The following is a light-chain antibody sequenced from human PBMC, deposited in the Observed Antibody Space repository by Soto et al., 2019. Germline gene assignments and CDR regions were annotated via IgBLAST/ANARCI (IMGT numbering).Light chain of an antibody. J-gene: IGKJ1*01. CDR2: DAS. Sequence: EIVLTQSPATLSLSPGERATLSCRASQSVSSYLAWYQQKPGQAPRLLIYDASNRATGIPARFSGSGSGTDFTLTSSSREPEDFAVYYGQQRSNWPRTFGQGTKVEIK. CDR1: QSVSSY. CDR3: QQRSNWPRT. V-gene: IGKV3-11*01.